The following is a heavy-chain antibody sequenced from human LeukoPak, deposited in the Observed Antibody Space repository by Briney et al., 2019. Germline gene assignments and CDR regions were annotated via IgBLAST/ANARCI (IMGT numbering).Heavy chain of an antibody. Sequence: PGGSLRLSCAASGFTFSNFAMSWVRQAPGKGQEWVSVISRSGTVTYYADSVKGRFTISRDNSKNTLSLQMNSLRAEDTAVYYCAQDSVTMVRGVIITLGWFDPWGQGTLVTVSS. CDR1: GFTFSNFA. J-gene: IGHJ5*02. D-gene: IGHD3-10*01. V-gene: IGHV3-23*01. CDR2: ISRSGTVT. CDR3: AQDSVTMVRGVIITLGWFDP.